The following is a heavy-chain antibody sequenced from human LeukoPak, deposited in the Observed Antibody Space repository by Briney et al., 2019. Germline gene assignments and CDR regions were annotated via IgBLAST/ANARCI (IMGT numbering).Heavy chain of an antibody. D-gene: IGHD6-19*01. CDR3: ATASVAVYYYYYGMDV. Sequence: GGSLRLSCAASGFTVSSNYMSWVRQAPGKGLEWVSVIYSGGSTYYADSVKGRFTISRDNSKNTLYLQMNSLRAEDTAVYYCATASVAVYYYYYGMDVWGKGTTVTVSS. CDR1: GFTVSSNY. V-gene: IGHV3-53*01. CDR2: IYSGGST. J-gene: IGHJ6*04.